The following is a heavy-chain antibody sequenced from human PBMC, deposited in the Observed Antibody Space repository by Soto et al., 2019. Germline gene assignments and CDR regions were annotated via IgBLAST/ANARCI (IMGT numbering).Heavy chain of an antibody. D-gene: IGHD2-21*02. CDR1: GYPFNTYY. CDR3: ARGGHIAVVTDSFDS. V-gene: IGHV1-46*02. J-gene: IGHJ4*01. Sequence: ASVKVSCKSSGYPFNTYYLHWVRQAPGQGLEWMGMIHPSGGGSTYAQKFLGRVTMTMDSSTSTVFMELISLRSADTAVYYCARGGHIAVVTDSFDSWG. CDR2: IHPSGGGS.